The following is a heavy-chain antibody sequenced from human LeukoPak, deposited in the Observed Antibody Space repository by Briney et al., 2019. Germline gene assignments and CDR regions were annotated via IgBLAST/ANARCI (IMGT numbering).Heavy chain of an antibody. CDR2: INPNSGGT. V-gene: IGHV1-2*04. Sequence: ASVKVPCKASGYTFTGYYMHWVGQAPGQGLEWMGWINPNSGGTNYAQKFQGWVTMTRDTSISTAYMELSRLRSDDTAVYYCARVSDGYDPYFDYWGQGTLVTVSS. J-gene: IGHJ4*02. CDR3: ARVSDGYDPYFDY. D-gene: IGHD5-24*01. CDR1: GYTFTGYY.